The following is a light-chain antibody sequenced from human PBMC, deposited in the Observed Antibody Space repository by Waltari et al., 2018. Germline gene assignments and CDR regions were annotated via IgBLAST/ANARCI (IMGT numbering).Light chain of an antibody. CDR2: RGS. Sequence: DIVMTQTPLYLPITPGEPASISCRSSQSLLHSNGNTYLHWYLQKPGQSPQLLIYRGSNRASGVPDRFSGSGSGTDFTLKISKVEAEDVGVYYCVQAIAFPFTFGPGTKLDIK. CDR1: QSLLHSNGNTY. V-gene: IGKV2-40*01. CDR3: VQAIAFPFT. J-gene: IGKJ3*01.